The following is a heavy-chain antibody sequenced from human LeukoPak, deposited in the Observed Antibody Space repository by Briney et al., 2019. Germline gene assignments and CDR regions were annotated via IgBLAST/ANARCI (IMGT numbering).Heavy chain of an antibody. D-gene: IGHD3-9*01. CDR3: ARDPSINDILTGYYDY. CDR1: GFTFSSYW. V-gene: IGHV3-7*01. J-gene: IGHJ4*02. Sequence: GGSLRLSCAASGFTFSSYWMSWVRQAPGKGLEWLANIKQDGSEKYYVDSVKGRFTISRDNAKNSLYLQMNSLRAEDTAVYYCARDPSINDILTGYYDYWGQGTLVTVSS. CDR2: IKQDGSEK.